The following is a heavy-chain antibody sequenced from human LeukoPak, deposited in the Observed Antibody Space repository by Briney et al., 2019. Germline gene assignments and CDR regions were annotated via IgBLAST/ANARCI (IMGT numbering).Heavy chain of an antibody. CDR2: ISGSGGST. CDR1: GFTFSSYA. CDR3: AKVPFYDILTGLLL. Sequence: PGGSLRLSCAASGFTFSSYAMSWVRQAPGKGLEWVSAISGSGGSTYYADSVKGRFTISRDNSKNTLYLQMNSLRAEDTAVYHCAKVPFYDILTGLLLWGQGTLVTVSS. J-gene: IGHJ4*02. V-gene: IGHV3-23*01. D-gene: IGHD3-9*01.